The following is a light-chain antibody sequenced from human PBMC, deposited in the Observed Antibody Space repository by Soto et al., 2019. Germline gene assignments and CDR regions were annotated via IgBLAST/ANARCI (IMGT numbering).Light chain of an antibody. V-gene: IGLV2-14*01. J-gene: IGLJ1*01. CDR1: TRDIAGYNY. CDR3: TSFSSSTSPYV. Sequence: QGALGDPASVCRSLGHSITISCTGTTRDIAGYNYISWYQPLPGKAPKLMIYQVTIRPSGISNRFSGSKSGNTASLTISGLQAEDEADYYCTSFSSSTSPYVFGTGTKVTVL. CDR2: QVT.